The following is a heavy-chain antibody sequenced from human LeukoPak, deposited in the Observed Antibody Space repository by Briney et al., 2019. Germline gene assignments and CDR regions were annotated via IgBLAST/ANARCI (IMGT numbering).Heavy chain of an antibody. V-gene: IGHV4-34*01. CDR3: VNSKSNYEAVS. CDR2: INHSGST. D-gene: IGHD3-22*01. J-gene: IGHJ5*02. CDR1: GGSLSGYY. Sequence: SETLSLTCAVYGGSLSGYYWSWIRQSPGKGLEWIGEINHSGSTNYNPSLKSRVTISVDTSKNQFSLKLTSVTAADTAFYFCVNSKSNYEAVSWGPGTLVTVSS.